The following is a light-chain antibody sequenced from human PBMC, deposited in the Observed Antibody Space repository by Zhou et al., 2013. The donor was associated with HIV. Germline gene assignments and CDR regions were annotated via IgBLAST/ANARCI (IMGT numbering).Light chain of an antibody. CDR1: QSLTYSSGYNY. CDR2: LAS. Sequence: VVMTQSPVSLPVTPGETASMSCTSNQSLTYSSGYNYLDWYVQKSGQSPQLLIYLASYRASGVSDRFSGGGSGTSFTLTISRVEPEDVGTYYCMEALHTPFTFGPGTTVSLK. J-gene: IGKJ3*01. V-gene: IGKV2-28*01. CDR3: MEALHTPFT.